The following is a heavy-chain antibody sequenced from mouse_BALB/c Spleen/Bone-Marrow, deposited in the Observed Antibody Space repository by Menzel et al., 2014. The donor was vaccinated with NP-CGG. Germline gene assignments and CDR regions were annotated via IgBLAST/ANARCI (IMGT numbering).Heavy chain of an antibody. CDR1: GFAFSSYD. D-gene: IGHD4-1*01. V-gene: IGHV5-12-1*01. J-gene: IGHJ1*01. CDR2: ISSGGGST. Sequence: EVKLMESGGGLVKPGGSLKLSCAVSGFAFSSYDMSWVRQTPEKRLEWVAYISSGGGSTYYPDIVKGRFTISRDNAKNTLYLQMSSLKSEDTVMYYCARHKLGRWYVDVWGAGTTVTVSS. CDR3: ARHKLGRWYVDV.